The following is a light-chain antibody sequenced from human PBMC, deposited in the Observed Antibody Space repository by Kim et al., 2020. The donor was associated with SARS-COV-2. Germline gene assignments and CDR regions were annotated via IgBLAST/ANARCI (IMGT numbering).Light chain of an antibody. Sequence: GQRVPMFCIGSSSKIGINHVFWSKNPQGMAPKLLIYRNNERPPGVPDRFSGGKTGAPAALAISGLRSDEEGDYYCAGWDGSLSGVVFGGGTQLTVL. CDR2: RNN. CDR3: AGWDGSLSGVV. CDR1: SSKIGINH. J-gene: IGLJ2*01. V-gene: IGLV1-47*01.